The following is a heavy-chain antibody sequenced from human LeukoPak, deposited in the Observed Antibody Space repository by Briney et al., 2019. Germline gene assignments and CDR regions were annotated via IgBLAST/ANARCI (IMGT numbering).Heavy chain of an antibody. Sequence: GGSLRLSCAASGFTFSSYWMHWVRQAPGKGLVWVSRFNSVGRSTSYAGSVKGRLTIPRNTAKNTLHLKMNSVRAEDTAVYYCAKDRCRGAGDDGFDIWGQGTMVTVSS. CDR1: GFTFSSYW. CDR3: AKDRCRGAGDDGFDI. CDR2: FNSVGRST. V-gene: IGHV3-74*01. J-gene: IGHJ3*02. D-gene: IGHD6-13*01.